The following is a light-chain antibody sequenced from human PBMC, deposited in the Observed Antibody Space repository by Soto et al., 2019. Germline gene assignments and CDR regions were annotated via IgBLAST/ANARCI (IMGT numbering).Light chain of an antibody. J-gene: IGLJ1*01. CDR3: AAWDDSLNGRV. Sequence: QSVLTQPPSVSGAPGQRVTISCTGSSSNIGAGYDVHWYQQLPGTAPKLLIYANSNRPSGVPDRFSGSKSGTSASLAITGLQAEDEADYYCAAWDDSLNGRVFGTGTKLTVL. V-gene: IGLV1-40*01. CDR2: ANS. CDR1: SSNIGAGYD.